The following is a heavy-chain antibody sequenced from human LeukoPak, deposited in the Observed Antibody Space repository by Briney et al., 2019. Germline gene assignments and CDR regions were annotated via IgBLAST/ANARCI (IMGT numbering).Heavy chain of an antibody. D-gene: IGHD2/OR15-2a*01. CDR3: ARAAAVTNSWYYFDY. V-gene: IGHV4-30-4*01. J-gene: IGHJ4*02. CDR1: GDSISSGDHY. CDR2: IRYGGST. Sequence: SQTLSLTCTVSGDSISSGDHYWTWIRQPPGKGLEWIEYIRYGGSTYYNPSLKSRVIISVDMSNNQFSLSLNSLSAADSAVYYCARAAAVTNSWYYFDYWGQGTLVTVSS.